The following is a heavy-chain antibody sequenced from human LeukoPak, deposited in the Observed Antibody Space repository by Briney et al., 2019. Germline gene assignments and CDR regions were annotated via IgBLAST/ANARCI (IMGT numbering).Heavy chain of an antibody. CDR3: ARAMVTTVRFYYYYYMDV. CDR1: GFTFSSYW. J-gene: IGHJ6*03. D-gene: IGHD4-17*01. Sequence: GGSLRLSCAASGFTFSSYWMSWVRQAPGKGLEWVASIKQDGSEKYSVDSVKGRFTISRDNAKNSLYLQMNSLSVEDTAVYYCARAMVTTVRFYYYYYMDVWGKGTTVTVSS. V-gene: IGHV3-7*01. CDR2: IKQDGSEK.